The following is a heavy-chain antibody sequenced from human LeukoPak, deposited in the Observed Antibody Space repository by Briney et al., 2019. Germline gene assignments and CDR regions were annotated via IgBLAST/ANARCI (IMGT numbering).Heavy chain of an antibody. J-gene: IGHJ4*02. V-gene: IGHV1-18*01. CDR2: ISAYNGNT. CDR1: GYTFTSYG. CDR3: ARDRIETVFDY. D-gene: IGHD1-26*01. Sequence: ASVKVSCKASGYTFTSYGIDWVRQAPGQGLEGMGWISAYNGNTNYAHKLRGRVTMTTDTSTSTAYMELRSLRSDYTAVYYCARDRIETVFDYWGQGTLVNVSS.